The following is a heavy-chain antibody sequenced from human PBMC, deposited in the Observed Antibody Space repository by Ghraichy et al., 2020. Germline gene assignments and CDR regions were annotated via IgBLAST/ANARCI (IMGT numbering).Heavy chain of an antibody. CDR1: GYIFSTYC. CDR2: VCPPGSVA. Sequence: GESLNISCRCSGYIFSTYCIAWVRQLPGKGLEWMGTVCPPGSVARYSPSFQDHVTMSADRSVTTAFLQWSSLKASDTAMYYCARAVGLDDTCHSIMDVWGQGTTVIVSS. V-gene: IGHV5-51*01. J-gene: IGHJ6*02. D-gene: IGHD1-1*01. CDR3: ARAVGLDDTCHSIMDV.